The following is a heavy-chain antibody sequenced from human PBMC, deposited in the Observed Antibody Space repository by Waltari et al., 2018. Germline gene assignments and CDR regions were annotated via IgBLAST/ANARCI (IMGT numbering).Heavy chain of an antibody. Sequence: EVQLLESGGGLVQPGGSLRLSCAVYGFTFTSLAMSWLCQGTGKGLEWISAISSSGDSTYFADSVRGRFTISRDNSQNMLFLQMNSLRAEDTAVYYCAKTTTVTQGGSWGQGTLVTVSS. CDR2: ISSSGDST. CDR1: GFTFTSLA. V-gene: IGHV3-23*01. CDR3: AKTTTVTQGGS. D-gene: IGHD4-17*01. J-gene: IGHJ5*02.